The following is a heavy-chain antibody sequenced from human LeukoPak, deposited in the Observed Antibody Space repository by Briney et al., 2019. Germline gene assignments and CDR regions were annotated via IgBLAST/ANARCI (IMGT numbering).Heavy chain of an antibody. V-gene: IGHV3-11*04. D-gene: IGHD3-22*01. Sequence: GRSLRLSCAASGFTFSDNYMSWIRQAPGKGLEWVPYISSSGSTIYYADSVKGRFTISRDNAKNSLYLQMNSLRAEDTAVYYCARDHTYYDSFVRPRPGDYWGQGTLVTVSS. J-gene: IGHJ4*02. CDR3: ARDHTYYDSFVRPRPGDY. CDR2: ISSSGSTI. CDR1: GFTFSDNY.